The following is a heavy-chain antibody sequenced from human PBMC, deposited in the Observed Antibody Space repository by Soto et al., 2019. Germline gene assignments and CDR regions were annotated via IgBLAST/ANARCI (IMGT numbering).Heavy chain of an antibody. CDR1: GGSISSYY. D-gene: IGHD2-15*01. J-gene: IGHJ4*02. CDR2: IYYSGST. Sequence: QVQLQESGPGLVKPSETLSLTCTVSGGSISSYYWSWIRQPPGKGLEWIGFIYYSGSTNYNPSLKSRVTISVDTSKNQFSLQLSSVTAADTAVHYCARRYGGTFDYWGQGTLVTVSS. CDR3: ARRYGGTFDY. V-gene: IGHV4-59*08.